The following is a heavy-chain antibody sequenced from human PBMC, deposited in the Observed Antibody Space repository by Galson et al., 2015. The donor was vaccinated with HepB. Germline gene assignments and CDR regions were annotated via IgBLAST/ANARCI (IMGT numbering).Heavy chain of an antibody. CDR1: GFIFSTYW. CDR3: ARDLYRSGWDSHNDY. CDR2: IDRDGSEK. V-gene: IGHV3-7*03. D-gene: IGHD6-19*01. J-gene: IGHJ4*02. Sequence: SLRLSCAASGFIFSTYWMTWVRQVPGKGLEWVANIDRDGSEKNFVDSVKGRFTISRDNAKNSLYLQMNSLRAEDTAVYYCARDLYRSGWDSHNDYWGQGTMVTVSS.